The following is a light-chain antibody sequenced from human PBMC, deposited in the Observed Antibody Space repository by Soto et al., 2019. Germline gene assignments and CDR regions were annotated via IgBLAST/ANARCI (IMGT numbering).Light chain of an antibody. CDR3: SSYTSSRTLV. J-gene: IGLJ1*01. V-gene: IGLV2-14*01. CDR1: SSDVGGYNY. CDR2: EVS. Sequence: QSVLTQPASVSGSPGQSITISCTGTSSDVGGYNYVSWYQQHPGKAPKLMIYEVSNRPSGVSNRFYGSKSGNTASLTISGLQAEDEADYYCSSYTSSRTLVFGTGTTVTVL.